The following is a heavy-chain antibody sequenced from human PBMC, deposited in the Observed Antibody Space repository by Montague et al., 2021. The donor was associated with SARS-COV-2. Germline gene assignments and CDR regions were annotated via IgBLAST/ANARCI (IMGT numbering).Heavy chain of an antibody. J-gene: IGHJ6*02. CDR2: MYYSGST. CDR3: ARDDIVLQGVTKGMDV. Sequence: SETLSLTCTVSGGSINSSNYYWGWIRQPPGKGLEWIGNMYYSGSTYYNPSLKSRVTISIDTSKNQLSLKLSSVTAADTAVYYCARDDIVLQGVTKGMDVWGQGTTVTVSS. CDR1: GGSINSSNYY. V-gene: IGHV4-39*07. D-gene: IGHD3-10*01.